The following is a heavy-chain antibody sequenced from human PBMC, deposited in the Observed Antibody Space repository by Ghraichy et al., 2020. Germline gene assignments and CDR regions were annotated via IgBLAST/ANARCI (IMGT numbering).Heavy chain of an antibody. Sequence: GSLNISCAASGFPFSRYAFHWARQAPGKGLEYVSAITSDGGSTYYADSVKGRFTISRDNSKNMLYLQMSSLRPEDTAVYYCVTLPVGSGSADYWGQGTLVTVSS. D-gene: IGHD3-10*01. CDR1: GFPFSRYA. CDR3: VTLPVGSGSADY. J-gene: IGHJ4*02. V-gene: IGHV3-64D*06. CDR2: ITSDGGST.